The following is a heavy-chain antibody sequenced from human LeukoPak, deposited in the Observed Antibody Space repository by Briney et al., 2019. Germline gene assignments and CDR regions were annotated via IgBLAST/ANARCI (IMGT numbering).Heavy chain of an antibody. V-gene: IGHV1-2*02. CDR3: ARPKGSGNSAAVADAFDI. Sequence: PRASVKVSCKASGYTFTSYYMHWVRQAPGQGLEWMGWINPNSGGTNYAQKFQGRVTMTRDTSTSTAYMELSRLRSDDTAVYYCARPKGSGNSAAVADAFDIWGQGTMVTVSS. J-gene: IGHJ3*02. CDR2: INPNSGGT. D-gene: IGHD3-3*01. CDR1: GYTFTSYY.